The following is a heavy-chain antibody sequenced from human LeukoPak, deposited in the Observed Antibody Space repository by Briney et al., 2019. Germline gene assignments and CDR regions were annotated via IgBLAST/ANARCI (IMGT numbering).Heavy chain of an antibody. D-gene: IGHD4-11*01. CDR3: ARGNYYSNYLGY. Sequence: SETLSLTCTVSGGSISSYYWSWIRQPPGKGLEWIGYIYYSGSTNYNPSLKSRVTISVDTSKNQFSLKLSSVTAADTAVYYCARGNYYSNYLGYWGQGTLVTVSS. J-gene: IGHJ4*02. CDR1: GGSISSYY. V-gene: IGHV4-59*01. CDR2: IYYSGST.